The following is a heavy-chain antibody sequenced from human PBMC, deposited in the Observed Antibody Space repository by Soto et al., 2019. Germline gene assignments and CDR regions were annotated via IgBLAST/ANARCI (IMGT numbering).Heavy chain of an antibody. V-gene: IGHV1-3*01. CDR2: INADSV. CDR1: GYTFTSYA. J-gene: IGHJ5*02. CDR3: ATLSDIVMVVAAGEYNWFDP. Sequence: ASVKVSCKASGYTFTSYAMHWVRQAPGQRLEWMGWINADSVKGRFTISRDNAKKSLHLQMDSLRAEDTAVYYCATLSDIVMVVAAGEYNWFDPWAREPWSPSPQ. D-gene: IGHD2-15*01.